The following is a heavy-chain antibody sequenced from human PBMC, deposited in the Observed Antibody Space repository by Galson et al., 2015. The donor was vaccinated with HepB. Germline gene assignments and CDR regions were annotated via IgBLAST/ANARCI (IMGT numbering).Heavy chain of an antibody. Sequence: SVKVSCKASGYTFTRYDINWVRQATGQGLEWMGWMNPNSGNTGYAQKFQGRVTMTRDTSTSTAYMELNSVTSDDTAVYYCTRTIRRGVAVMVYVVRTYHFDYWGQGTLVTVSA. CDR1: GYTFTRYD. V-gene: IGHV1-8*01. D-gene: IGHD2-8*01. CDR2: MNPNSGNT. CDR3: TRTIRRGVAVMVYVVRTYHFDY. J-gene: IGHJ4*02.